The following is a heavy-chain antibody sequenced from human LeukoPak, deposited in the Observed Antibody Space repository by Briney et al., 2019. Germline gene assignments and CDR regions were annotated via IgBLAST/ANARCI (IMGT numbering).Heavy chain of an antibody. V-gene: IGHV1-2*02. J-gene: IGHJ4*02. CDR3: AREYYDSSAYNQEAIDY. CDR2: INPNSGGT. Sequence: VASVKVSCKASGYTFTDYYMHWVRQAPGQGLEWLGWINPNSGGTNYAQKFQGRVTMTRDTSISTAYMELSRPRSDDTAVYYCAREYYDSSAYNQEAIDYWGQGTLVTVSS. D-gene: IGHD3-22*01. CDR1: GYTFTDYY.